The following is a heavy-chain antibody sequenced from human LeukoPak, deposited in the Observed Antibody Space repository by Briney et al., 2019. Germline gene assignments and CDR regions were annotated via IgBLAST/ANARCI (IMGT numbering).Heavy chain of an antibody. CDR2: IYSGGST. CDR3: ARGSKGGPPNAFDI. Sequence: GGSLRLSCAASGFTVSSNYMSWVRQAPGKGLEWVSVIYSGGSTYYADSVKGRFTISRDNSKNTLYLQMNSLRAEDTAVYYCARGSKGGPPNAFDIWGQGTMVTVSS. D-gene: IGHD6-13*01. V-gene: IGHV3-66*02. J-gene: IGHJ3*02. CDR1: GFTVSSNY.